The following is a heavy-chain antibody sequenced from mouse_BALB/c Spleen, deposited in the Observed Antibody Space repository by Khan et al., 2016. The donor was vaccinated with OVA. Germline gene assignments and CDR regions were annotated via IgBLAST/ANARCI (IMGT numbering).Heavy chain of an antibody. CDR1: GYTFTSYW. CDR2: TNPTNGRT. Sequence: ESGAELVKAGASVKMSCKASGYTFTSYWMHWVKQRLGQGLEWFAETNPTNGRTYYSEKFKSKATLTVDKSSSTAYMLLSGPTFEDSAVYYCARIKKIVATYFDYWGQGTTLTVSS. J-gene: IGHJ2*01. CDR3: ARIKKIVATYFDY. D-gene: IGHD1-1*01. V-gene: IGHV1S81*02.